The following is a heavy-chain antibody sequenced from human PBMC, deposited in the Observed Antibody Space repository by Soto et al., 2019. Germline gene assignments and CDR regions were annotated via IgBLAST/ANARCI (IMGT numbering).Heavy chain of an antibody. Sequence: LRLSCAASGFTFSSYGMHWVRQAPGKGLEWAAVIWYDGSNKYYADSVKGRFTISRDNSKNTLYLQMNSLRAEDTAVYYCARDLRWSLDYWGQGTLVTVSS. CDR2: IWYDGSNK. CDR3: ARDLRWSLDY. J-gene: IGHJ4*02. CDR1: GFTFSSYG. V-gene: IGHV3-33*01. D-gene: IGHD2-21*01.